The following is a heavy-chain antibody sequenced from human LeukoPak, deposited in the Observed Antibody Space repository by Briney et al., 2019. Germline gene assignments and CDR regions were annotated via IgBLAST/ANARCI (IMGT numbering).Heavy chain of an antibody. D-gene: IGHD2-2*01. V-gene: IGHV3-23*01. CDR2: ITGSGGIT. CDR1: EFTFSSFA. Sequence: PGGSLRLSCAASEFTFSSFAVSWVRQSPGKGLEWVSSITGSGGITSYADSVKGRFTISRDISKNTVYLQMNSLRAEDTAVYYCAKLNARYYYGMDVWGQGTTVTVS. J-gene: IGHJ6*02. CDR3: AKLNARYYYGMDV.